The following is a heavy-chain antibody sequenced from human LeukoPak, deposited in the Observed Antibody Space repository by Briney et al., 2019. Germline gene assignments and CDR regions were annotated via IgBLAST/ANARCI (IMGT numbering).Heavy chain of an antibody. V-gene: IGHV3-74*01. Sequence: GGSLRLSCAASGFTLSNYWMHWVRQAPGEGLVWVSRIDPDGITTNFADSVKGRFTTSRDNAKSSLYLQMNSRRAEDTAVYYCARSYSGYAFDAFDIWGRGTMVTVSS. D-gene: IGHD5-12*01. CDR1: GFTLSNYW. CDR2: IDPDGITT. J-gene: IGHJ3*02. CDR3: ARSYSGYAFDAFDI.